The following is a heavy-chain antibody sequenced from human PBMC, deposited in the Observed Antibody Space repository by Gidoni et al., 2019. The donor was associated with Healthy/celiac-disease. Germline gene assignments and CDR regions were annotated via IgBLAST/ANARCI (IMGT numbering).Heavy chain of an antibody. D-gene: IGHD3-9*01. CDR2: IKQDGSEK. CDR3: ARDEIESHDILTGYWLNYYYYGMDV. Sequence: EVQLVESGGGLVQPGGSLRLSCAASGFTFSSYWMSWVRQAPGKGLEWVANIKQDGSEKYYVDSVKGRFTISRDNAKNSLYLQMNSLRAEDTAVYYCARDEIESHDILTGYWLNYYYYGMDVWGQGTTVTVSS. CDR1: GFTFSSYW. V-gene: IGHV3-7*01. J-gene: IGHJ6*02.